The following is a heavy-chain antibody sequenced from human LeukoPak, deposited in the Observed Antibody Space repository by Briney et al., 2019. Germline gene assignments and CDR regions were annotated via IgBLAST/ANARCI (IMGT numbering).Heavy chain of an antibody. CDR2: IWYDGSNK. CDR1: GFSFSSHW. V-gene: IGHV3-33*08. CDR3: ARNEGGGRYIMFDY. J-gene: IGHJ4*02. D-gene: IGHD2-15*01. Sequence: GGSLRLSCAASGFSFSSHWVHWVRQAPGKGLEWVAVIWYDGSNKYYADSVKGRFTISRDNSKNTLYLQMNSLRAEDTAVYYCARNEGGGRYIMFDYWGQGTLVTVSS.